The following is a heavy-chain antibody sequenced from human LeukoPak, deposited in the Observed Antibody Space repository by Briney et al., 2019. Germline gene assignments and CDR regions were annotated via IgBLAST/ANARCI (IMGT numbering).Heavy chain of an antibody. Sequence: ASVKVSCKASGYTFTSYGISWVRQAPGQGLEGMGWINTYNGNTNYAQKLQGRVTMTTDTSTSTAYMELRSLRSDDTAVYYCARDHCTSSGCYEYYYYGMDVWGQGTTVTVSS. V-gene: IGHV1-18*01. CDR2: INTYNGNT. D-gene: IGHD2-2*01. CDR3: ARDHCTSSGCYEYYYYGMDV. J-gene: IGHJ6*02. CDR1: GYTFTSYG.